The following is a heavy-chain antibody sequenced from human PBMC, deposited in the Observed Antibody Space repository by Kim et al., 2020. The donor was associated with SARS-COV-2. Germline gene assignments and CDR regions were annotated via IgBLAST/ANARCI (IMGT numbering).Heavy chain of an antibody. CDR2: ISFDGDNK. CDR3: ARGLTMVWFDF. V-gene: IGHV3-30*04. D-gene: IGHD3-10*01. Sequence: GGSLRLSCAASGFTFGSHAMHWVRQAPGKGPEWVAVISFDGDNKYYADSVKGRFTISRDNSRDTLYLQMDSLRANDTAVYYCARGLTMVWFDFWGQGIPVTVSS. CDR1: GFTFGSHA. J-gene: IGHJ4*02.